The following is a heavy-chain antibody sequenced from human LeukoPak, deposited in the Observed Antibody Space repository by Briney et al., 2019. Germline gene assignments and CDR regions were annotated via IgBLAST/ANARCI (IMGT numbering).Heavy chain of an antibody. Sequence: ASVKVSCKASGYTFTNYEINWVRQAPGQGLEWMGWMNPNSGDTAYAQKFQGRITMTRGTSISTAYMELSSLRSEDTAVYYCARGLGSYDSSELTWPMISIWGQGTPVTVSS. CDR1: GYTFTNYE. CDR2: MNPNSGDT. D-gene: IGHD3-22*01. V-gene: IGHV1-8*01. CDR3: ARGLGSYDSSELTWPMISI. J-gene: IGHJ4*02.